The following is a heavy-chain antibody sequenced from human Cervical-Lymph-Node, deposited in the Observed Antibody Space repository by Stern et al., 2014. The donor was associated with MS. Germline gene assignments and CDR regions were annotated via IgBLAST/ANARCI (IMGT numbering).Heavy chain of an antibody. CDR1: GG. CDR2: IIPFVGTA. D-gene: IGHD3-10*01. V-gene: IGHV1-69*06. Sequence: VQLVQSGADVKKPGSSVRVSCKTSGGISWLRQAPGQGLEWMGGIIPFVGTANYAQTFQGRLPITADTSTNPTYMELSSLGSHDTAVYYWARGAGDNWFDPWGQGTLVSVSS. J-gene: IGHJ5*02. CDR3: ARGAGDNWFDP.